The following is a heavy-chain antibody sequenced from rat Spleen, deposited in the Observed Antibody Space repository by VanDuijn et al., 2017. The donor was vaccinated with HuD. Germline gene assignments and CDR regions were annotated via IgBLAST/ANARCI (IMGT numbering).Heavy chain of an antibody. CDR2: ISYDGGST. CDR1: GFTFSDYY. Sequence: EVQLVESGGGLVQPGRSLKLSCAASGFTFSDYYMAWVRQAPTKGLEWVASISYDGGSTYYRDSVKGRFTISRDNAKSSLYLQMDSLRSEDTATYYCARDTNYFDYWGHGVMVTVSS. V-gene: IGHV5-20*01. J-gene: IGHJ2*01. CDR3: ARDTNYFDY.